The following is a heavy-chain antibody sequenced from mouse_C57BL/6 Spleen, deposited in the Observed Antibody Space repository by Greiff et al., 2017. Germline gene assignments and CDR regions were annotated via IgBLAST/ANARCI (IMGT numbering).Heavy chain of an antibody. Sequence: EVQLVESVAELVRPGASVKLSCTASGFNIKNTYMHWVKQRPEQGLEWIGRIDPANGNTKYAPKFQGKATITADTSSNTAYLQLSSLTSEDTAIYYCAKDYYGSSRFDYWGQGTTRTVSS. CDR3: AKDYYGSSRFDY. V-gene: IGHV14-3*01. J-gene: IGHJ2*01. CDR1: GFNIKNTY. D-gene: IGHD1-1*01. CDR2: IDPANGNT.